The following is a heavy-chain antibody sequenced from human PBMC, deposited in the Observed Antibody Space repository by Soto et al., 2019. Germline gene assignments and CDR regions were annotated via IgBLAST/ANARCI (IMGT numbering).Heavy chain of an antibody. CDR1: GGSFSGYY. D-gene: IGHD2-2*02. V-gene: IGHV4-34*01. CDR3: AREHCSSTSCYRDY. J-gene: IGHJ4*02. CDR2: INHSGST. Sequence: SETLSLTCAVYGGSFSGYYWSWIRQPPGKGLEWIGEINHSGSTNYNPSLKSRVTISVDTSKNQFSLKLSSVTAADTAVYYCAREHCSSTSCYRDYSGQGTLVTVSS.